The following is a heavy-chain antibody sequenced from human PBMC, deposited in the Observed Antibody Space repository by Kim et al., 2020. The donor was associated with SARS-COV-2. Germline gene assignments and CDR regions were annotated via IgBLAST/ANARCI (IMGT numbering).Heavy chain of an antibody. CDR2: INHSGST. CDR3: ARGRKAAAGTGDAFDI. CDR1: GGSFSGYY. J-gene: IGHJ3*02. D-gene: IGHD6-13*01. V-gene: IGHV4-34*01. Sequence: SETLSLTCAVYGGSFSGYYWSWIRQPPGKGLEWIGEINHSGSTNYNPSLKSRVTISVDTSKNQFSLKLSSVTAADTAVYYCARGRKAAAGTGDAFDIWGQGTMCTVSS.